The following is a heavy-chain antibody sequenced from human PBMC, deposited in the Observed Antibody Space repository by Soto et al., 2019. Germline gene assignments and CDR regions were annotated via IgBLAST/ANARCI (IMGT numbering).Heavy chain of an antibody. CDR2: IYSGGST. V-gene: IGHV3-66*01. D-gene: IGHD1-26*01. Sequence: EVQVVEAGGGLVQPGGSLRLSCAATGFTVNSNYMNWVRQAPGKGQEWVSVIYSGGSTYYADSVKDRLTISRGDSKNTLYLQMNSLRAEDMAVYYCARDKGRSRGSYFDYWGQGTLVTVSS. CDR1: GFTVNSNY. CDR3: ARDKGRSRGSYFDY. J-gene: IGHJ4*02.